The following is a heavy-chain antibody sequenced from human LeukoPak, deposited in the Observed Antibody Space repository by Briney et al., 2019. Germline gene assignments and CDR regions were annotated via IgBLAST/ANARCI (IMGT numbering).Heavy chain of an antibody. CDR1: GFTFNSFA. Sequence: GSLRLPCAASGFTFNSFAMNWVRQAPGKGLEWASSISGSDGSSHYADFVKGRFTISRDNSKNTLHLQMNSLRAEDTAVYYCAKSLGVGGYTRYKGFDQWGQGTLVTVSS. CDR3: AKSLGVGGYTRYKGFDQ. V-gene: IGHV3-23*01. CDR2: ISGSDGSS. J-gene: IGHJ4*02. D-gene: IGHD3-16*02.